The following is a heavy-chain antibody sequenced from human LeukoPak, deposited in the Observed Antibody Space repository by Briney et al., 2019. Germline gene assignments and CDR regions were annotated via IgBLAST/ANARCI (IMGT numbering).Heavy chain of an antibody. D-gene: IGHD1-7*01. CDR2: ISYDGSNK. CDR3: TRHLRTQDYYYYMDV. V-gene: IGHV3-30*03. J-gene: IGHJ6*03. CDR1: GFTFSSYG. Sequence: GGSLRLSCAASGFTFSSYGMHWVRQAPGKGLEWVAVISYDGSNKYYADSVKGRFTISRDNSKNTPYLQMNSLRAEDTAVDYCTRHLRTQDYYYYMDVWGKGTTVTVSS.